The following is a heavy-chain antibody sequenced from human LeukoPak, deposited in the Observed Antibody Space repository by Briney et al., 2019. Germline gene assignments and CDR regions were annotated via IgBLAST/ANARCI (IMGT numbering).Heavy chain of an antibody. D-gene: IGHD6-19*01. J-gene: IGHJ4*02. CDR2: IKEDGSER. CDR3: AGPFRSGPPFDT. CDR1: GFRFSDYW. V-gene: IGHV3-7*01. Sequence: GGSLRLSCVASGFRFSDYWMSWVRQAPGKGPEWVANIKEDGSERYYVGSVKGRFTISRDNAKNSLYLEMNSLGVEDTALYYCAGPFRSGPPFDTWGKGPLV.